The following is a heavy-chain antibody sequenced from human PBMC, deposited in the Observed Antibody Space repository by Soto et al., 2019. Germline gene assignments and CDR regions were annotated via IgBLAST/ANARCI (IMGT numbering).Heavy chain of an antibody. CDR2: IIPIFGTA. CDR3: ARDRWYYYDSSGYYTSNGMDV. D-gene: IGHD3-22*01. J-gene: IGHJ6*02. CDR1: GGTFSSYA. V-gene: IGHV1-69*13. Sequence: GASVKVSCKASGGTFSSYAISWVRQAPGQGLEWMGGIIPIFGTANYAQKFQGRVTITADESTSTAYMELSSLRSEDTAVYYCARDRWYYYDSSGYYTSNGMDVWGQGTTVTVS.